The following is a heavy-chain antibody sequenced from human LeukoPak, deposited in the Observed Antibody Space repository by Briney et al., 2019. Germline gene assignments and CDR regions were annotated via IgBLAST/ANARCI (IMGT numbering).Heavy chain of an antibody. CDR1: GGSIRSYY. D-gene: IGHD3-22*01. CDR3: ASMTYHYDSSGYFTLDY. CDR2: SSYTGGT. Sequence: SETLSLTCTASGGSIRSYYWSWIRQPPGKGLEWIGYSSYTGGTSYNPSLKSRVTISLDTSKSQVSLRLSSVTAADTAVFYCASMTYHYDSSGYFTLDYWGQGTLVTVSS. V-gene: IGHV4-59*01. J-gene: IGHJ4*02.